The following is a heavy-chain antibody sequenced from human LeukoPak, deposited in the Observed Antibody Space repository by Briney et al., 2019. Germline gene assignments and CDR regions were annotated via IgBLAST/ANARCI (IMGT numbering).Heavy chain of an antibody. J-gene: IGHJ4*02. CDR2: INHSGST. CDR1: GGSFSGYY. D-gene: IGHD6-13*01. Sequence: SETLSLTCAVYGGSFSGYYWSWIRQPPGKGLEWIGEINHSGSTNYNPSLKSRVTISVDTSKNQFSLKLTSVTAADTAVYYCARRGNSWPYYFDDWGQGTLVTVSS. CDR3: ARRGNSWPYYFDD. V-gene: IGHV4-34*01.